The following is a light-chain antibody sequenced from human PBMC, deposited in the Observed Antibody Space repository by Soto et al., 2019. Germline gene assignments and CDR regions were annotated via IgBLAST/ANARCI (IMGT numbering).Light chain of an antibody. CDR2: NSN. CDR1: SSNIGSLP. V-gene: IGLV1-44*01. CDR3: AVWDDSLNNLV. J-gene: IGLJ3*02. Sequence: QSVLTQPLSASGTPGQRVTISCSGSSSNIGSLPVSWYQQLPGAAPRLLIYNSNLRPSEVPDRFSASKSGTSASLAISGLQSEDEAEYFCAVWDDSLNNLVFGGGTKLTVL.